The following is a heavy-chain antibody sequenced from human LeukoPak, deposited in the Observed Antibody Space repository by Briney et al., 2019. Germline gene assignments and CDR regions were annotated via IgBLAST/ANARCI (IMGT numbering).Heavy chain of an antibody. J-gene: IGHJ4*02. D-gene: IGHD3-22*01. V-gene: IGHV4-34*01. CDR3: ARGPRLGDYDSSGYPNGDPDY. Sequence: SETLSLTCAVYGGSFSGYYWSWIRQPPGKGLEWIGEINHSGSTNYNPSLKSRVTISVDTSKNQFSLKLSSVTAADTAVYYCARGPRLGDYDSSGYPNGDPDYWGQGTLVTVSS. CDR1: GGSFSGYY. CDR2: INHSGST.